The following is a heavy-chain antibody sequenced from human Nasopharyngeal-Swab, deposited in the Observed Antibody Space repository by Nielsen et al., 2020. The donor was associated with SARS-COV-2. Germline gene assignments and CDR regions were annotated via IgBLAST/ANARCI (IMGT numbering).Heavy chain of an antibody. CDR2: ISYDGSNK. V-gene: IGHV3-30*18. CDR1: GFTFSSYG. D-gene: IGHD3-16*02. J-gene: IGHJ6*02. Sequence: GESLKISCAASGFTFSSYGMHWVRQAPGKGLEWVAVISYDGSNKYYADSVKGRFTISRDNSKNTLYLQMNSLRAEDTAVYYCAKYLYDYVWGSYRDYYYGMDVWGQGTTVTVSS. CDR3: AKYLYDYVWGSYRDYYYGMDV.